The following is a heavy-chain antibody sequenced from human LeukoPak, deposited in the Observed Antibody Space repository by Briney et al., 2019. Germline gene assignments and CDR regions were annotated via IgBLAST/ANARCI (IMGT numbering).Heavy chain of an antibody. J-gene: IGHJ4*02. Sequence: PGGSLRLSCIASGFTFGDDAWSWFRQAPGKGLEFMAFIRKKGYGETTDYAASVRGRFTVSRDDAKSVAYLQMNSLKTEDTALYYCSRGLHDYGDSNYYFDQWGRGTLVIVSS. CDR2: IRKKGYGETT. CDR1: GFTFGDDA. CDR3: SRGLHDYGDSNYYFDQ. D-gene: IGHD4-17*01. V-gene: IGHV3-49*03.